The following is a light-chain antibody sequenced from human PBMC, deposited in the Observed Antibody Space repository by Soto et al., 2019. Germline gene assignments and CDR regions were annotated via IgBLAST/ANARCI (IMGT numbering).Light chain of an antibody. J-gene: IGLJ2*01. CDR2: DVD. CDR3: SSQVLGSTLV. Sequence: QSALTQPASVSGSPGQSITISCIGTNSEVGSYNRVSWYEQHPDRAPTLISYDVDSRPSGVSNRFSGSKSGNTASLTISGLQDEYDAAYYCSSQVLGSTLVFGEGTKLTVL. CDR1: NSEVGSYNR. V-gene: IGLV2-14*03.